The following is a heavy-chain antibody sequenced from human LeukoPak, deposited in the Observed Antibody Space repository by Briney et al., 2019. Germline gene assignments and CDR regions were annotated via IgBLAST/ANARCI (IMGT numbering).Heavy chain of an antibody. CDR3: ARHMYGYFDS. V-gene: IGHV3-7*01. CDR2: VMQDGSGK. Sequence: GGSLRLSCAGSGFTFSSYWMTWLRQAPGKGLECVATVMQDGSGKYFVDSVRGRCTFSRDNAKNSLYLQMNSLGAEDTGVYYCARHMYGYFDSWGQGTLVTVSS. CDR1: GFTFSSYW. J-gene: IGHJ4*02. D-gene: IGHD2-8*01.